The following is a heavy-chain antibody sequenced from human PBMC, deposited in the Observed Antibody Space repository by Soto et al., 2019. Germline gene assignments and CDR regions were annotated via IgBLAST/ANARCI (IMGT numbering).Heavy chain of an antibody. D-gene: IGHD6-13*01. CDR1: GFTFSSYA. J-gene: IGHJ4*01. CDR3: ASVPAYGSSWYYFDY. Sequence: GGSLRLSCAASGFTFSSYAMHWVRQAPGKGLEWVAVISYDGSNKYYADSVKGRFTISRDNSKNTLYLQMNSLRAEDTAVYYWASVPAYGSSWYYFDYWGNGPLVPVSS. V-gene: IGHV3-30-3*01. CDR2: ISYDGSNK.